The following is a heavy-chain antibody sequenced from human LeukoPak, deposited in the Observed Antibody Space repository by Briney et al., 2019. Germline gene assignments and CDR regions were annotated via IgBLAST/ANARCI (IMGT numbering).Heavy chain of an antibody. CDR1: GFTFSSYS. J-gene: IGHJ4*02. V-gene: IGHV3-48*01. D-gene: IGHD2-2*03. Sequence: PGGSLRLSCAASGFTFSSYSMNWVRQAPGKGLEWVSYISSSSTIYYADSVKGRFTISRDNAKNSLYLQMNSLRAEDTAVYYCARDGYCSSTSCPPTWYWGQGTLVTVSS. CDR2: ISSSSTI. CDR3: ARDGYCSSTSCPPTWY.